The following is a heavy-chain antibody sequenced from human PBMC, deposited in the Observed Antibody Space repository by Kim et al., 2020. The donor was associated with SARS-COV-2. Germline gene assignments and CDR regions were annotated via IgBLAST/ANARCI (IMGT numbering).Heavy chain of an antibody. Sequence: GGSLRLSCAASGFTFSSYSMNWVRQAPGKGLEWVSSISSSSSYIYYADSVKGRFTISRDNAKNSLYLQMNSLRAEDTAVYYCAGPSQWDKNWFDPWGQGTLVTVSS. J-gene: IGHJ5*02. V-gene: IGHV3-21*01. CDR1: GFTFSSYS. CDR3: AGPSQWDKNWFDP. CDR2: ISSSSSYI. D-gene: IGHD1-26*01.